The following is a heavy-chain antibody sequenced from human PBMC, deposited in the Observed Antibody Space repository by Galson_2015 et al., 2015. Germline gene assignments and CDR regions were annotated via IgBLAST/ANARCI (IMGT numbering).Heavy chain of an antibody. D-gene: IGHD3-10*01. J-gene: IGHJ4*02. CDR2: ISWNSGKL. CDR3: AGGGGSGTYFFFYFDY. Sequence: SLRLSCAASGFTFDDYAMHWVRQAPGKGLEWVSGISWNSGKLGYADSVKGRFTISRDNAKNSLYLQMNSLRAEDTALYYCAGGGGSGTYFFFYFDYWGQGTLVTVSS. V-gene: IGHV3-9*01. CDR1: GFTFDDYA.